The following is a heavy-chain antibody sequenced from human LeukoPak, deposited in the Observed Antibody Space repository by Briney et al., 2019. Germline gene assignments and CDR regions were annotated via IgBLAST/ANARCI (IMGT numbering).Heavy chain of an antibody. D-gene: IGHD3-9*01. J-gene: IGHJ3*02. CDR2: IYYSGSN. CDR3: ARDVREGLLRCFDWLSPGAFDI. Sequence: TSETLSLTCTVSGGSISSYYWSWIRQPPGKGLEWIGYIYYSGSNNYNPSLKSRVTISVDASKNQFSLKLSSVTAADTAVYYCARDVREGLLRCFDWLSPGAFDIWGQGTMVTVSS. CDR1: GGSISSYY. V-gene: IGHV4-59*01.